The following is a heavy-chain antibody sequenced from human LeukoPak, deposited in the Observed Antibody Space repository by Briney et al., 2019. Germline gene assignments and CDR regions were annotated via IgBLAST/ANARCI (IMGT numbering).Heavy chain of an antibody. J-gene: IGHJ5*02. CDR1: GYTFTSYG. D-gene: IGHD2-2*01. V-gene: IGHV1-18*01. CDR3: ARGQIVVVPAANSHWFDP. Sequence: GASVKVSCKASGYTFTSYGISWVRQAPGQGLEWMGWISAYNGNTNYAQKLQGRVTMTRDMSTSTVYMELSSLRSEDTAVYYCARGQIVVVPAANSHWFDPWGQGTLVTVSS. CDR2: ISAYNGNT.